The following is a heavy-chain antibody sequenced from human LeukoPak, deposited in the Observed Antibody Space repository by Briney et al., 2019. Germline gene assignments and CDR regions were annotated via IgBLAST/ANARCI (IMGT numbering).Heavy chain of an antibody. D-gene: IGHD5-24*01. CDR1: GFTFDDYT. Sequence: GGSLRLSCAASGFTFDDYTMHWVRQAPGKGLEWSSLISRDGGSTYYADSVKGRFTISRDNSKNSLYLQMNSLRTEAPALYYCAKDTRRDGYSFDYWGQGTLVTVSS. CDR3: AKDTRRDGYSFDY. J-gene: IGHJ4*02. CDR2: ISRDGGST. V-gene: IGHV3-43*01.